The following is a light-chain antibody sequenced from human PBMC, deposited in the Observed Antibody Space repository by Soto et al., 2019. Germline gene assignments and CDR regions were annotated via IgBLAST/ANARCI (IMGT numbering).Light chain of an antibody. CDR2: KAS. Sequence: DLQMTQSPPTLSASVGDRVTITCRASQSISTWLAWYQQKPGTAPKLLIYKASSLESGVPSRFSGTGSGTEFTLTISSLQPDDLATYYCQHYDRDLYSFGQGTKLEIK. J-gene: IGKJ2*01. CDR1: QSISTW. CDR3: QHYDRDLYS. V-gene: IGKV1-5*03.